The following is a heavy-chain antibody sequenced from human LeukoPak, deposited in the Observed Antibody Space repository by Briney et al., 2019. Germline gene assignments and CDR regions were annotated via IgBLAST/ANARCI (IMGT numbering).Heavy chain of an antibody. CDR3: AREVGYCSGGSCCSYFDY. CDR1: GGSISSYY. D-gene: IGHD2-15*01. CDR2: IYYSGST. J-gene: IGHJ4*02. Sequence: SETLSLTCTVSGGSISSYYWSWIRQPPGKGLEWIGYIYYSGSTNYNASLTNRVTISVDTSKNQFSLKLSAVTAADTAVYYCAREVGYCSGGSCCSYFDYWGQGTLVTVSS. V-gene: IGHV4-59*01.